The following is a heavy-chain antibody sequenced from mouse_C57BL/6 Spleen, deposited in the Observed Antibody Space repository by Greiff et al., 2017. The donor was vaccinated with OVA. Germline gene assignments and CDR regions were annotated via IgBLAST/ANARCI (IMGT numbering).Heavy chain of an antibody. CDR2: ISSGGSYT. J-gene: IGHJ4*01. CDR1: GFTFSSYG. CDR3: AGQPLTRREGSAMDY. V-gene: IGHV5-6*01. D-gene: IGHD4-1*01. Sequence: EVQGVESGGDLVKPGGSLKLSCAASGFTFSSYGMSWVRQTPDKRLEWVATISSGGSYTYYPDSVKGRFTITSDNAKNTLYLQMGRLKADDTALYYCAGQPLTRREGSAMDYWGQGTSVTVSS.